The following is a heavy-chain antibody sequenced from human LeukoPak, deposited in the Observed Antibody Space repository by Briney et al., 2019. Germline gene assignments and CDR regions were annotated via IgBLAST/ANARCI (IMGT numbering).Heavy chain of an antibody. V-gene: IGHV3-23*01. D-gene: IGHD2-15*01. CDR1: GFTFSNYA. CDR2: ISGSTGST. Sequence: PGGSLRLSCAASGFTFSNYAMNCVRQAPGKGLEWVSLISGSTGSTYYADSVKGRFSISRDNSKNTLYLQVNSLRVEVTAVYYCARYPGMGIWNGLDVWGQGTTVTVSS. CDR3: ARYPGMGIWNGLDV. J-gene: IGHJ6*02.